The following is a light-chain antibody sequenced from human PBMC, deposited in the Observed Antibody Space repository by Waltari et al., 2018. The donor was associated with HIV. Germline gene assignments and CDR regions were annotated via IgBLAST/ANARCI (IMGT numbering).Light chain of an antibody. CDR3: QQYSAYPLT. V-gene: IGKV1-16*02. J-gene: IGKJ4*01. CDR2: GTS. Sequence: DVQMTQSPSSLSVSIGDRVIITRRASQDITGFLAWFQHRPGTAPKSLIYGTSTLQSGVPSSKFSGSGSGTEFILTITNLQPEDTGTYYCQQYSAYPLTFGGGTKVEI. CDR1: QDITGF.